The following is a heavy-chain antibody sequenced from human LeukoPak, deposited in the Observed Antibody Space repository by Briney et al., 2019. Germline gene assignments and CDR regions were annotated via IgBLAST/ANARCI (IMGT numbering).Heavy chain of an antibody. CDR1: GYTFTSYG. V-gene: IGHV1-69*04. CDR2: IIPILGIA. Sequence: ASVKVSCKASGYTFTSYGISWVRQAPGQGLEWMGRIIPILGIANYAQKFQGRVTITADKSTSTAYMELSSLRSEDTAVYYCARGIPPYYRGGDCYSGLFDYWGQGTLVTVSS. D-gene: IGHD2-21*02. J-gene: IGHJ4*02. CDR3: ARGIPPYYRGGDCYSGLFDY.